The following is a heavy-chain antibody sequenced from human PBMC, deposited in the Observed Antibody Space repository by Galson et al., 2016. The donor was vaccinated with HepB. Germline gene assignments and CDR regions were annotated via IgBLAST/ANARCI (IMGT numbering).Heavy chain of an antibody. V-gene: IGHV1-18*04. CDR2: ISAYNGKT. CDR3: ARDKYGSTWPPIFDR. D-gene: IGHD6-13*01. CDR1: GYAFTNYY. Sequence: SVKVSCKASGYAFTNYYIGWVRQAPGQGLEWMGWISAYNGKTKYAQNLQGRVTMTTDASTSTAYMELRSLGSDDTAVYYCARDKYGSTWPPIFDRWGQGTLVTVSS. J-gene: IGHJ4*02.